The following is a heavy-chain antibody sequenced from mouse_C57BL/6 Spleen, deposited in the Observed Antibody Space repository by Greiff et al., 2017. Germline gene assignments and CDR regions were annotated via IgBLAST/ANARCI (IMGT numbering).Heavy chain of an antibody. CDR1: GFTFSSYT. CDR3: ARHTICYDYDQFAY. V-gene: IGHV5-9*01. J-gene: IGHJ3*01. Sequence: EVQLVESGGGLVKPGGSLKLSCAASGFTFSSYTMSWVRQTPEQRLEWVATISGGGGNTYYPDSVKCRLTLSRDNATNTLYLQMSSLRSEDTALYYCARHTICYDYDQFAYWGQGALVTVSA. D-gene: IGHD2-4*01. CDR2: ISGGGGNT.